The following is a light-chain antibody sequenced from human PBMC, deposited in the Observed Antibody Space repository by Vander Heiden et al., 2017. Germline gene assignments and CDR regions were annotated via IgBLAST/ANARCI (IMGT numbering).Light chain of an antibody. J-gene: IGKJ4*01. CDR1: QSVSSSY. CDR3: QQDGSSPVT. CDR2: GAS. Sequence: EIVLTQSPGTLSLSPGERATLSCRASQSVSSSYLAWYQQKPGQAPRLLIYGASSSATGIPDRFSDSGSGTDFTLTISRLEPEDFAVYYCQQDGSSPVTFGGGTKVEIK. V-gene: IGKV3-20*01.